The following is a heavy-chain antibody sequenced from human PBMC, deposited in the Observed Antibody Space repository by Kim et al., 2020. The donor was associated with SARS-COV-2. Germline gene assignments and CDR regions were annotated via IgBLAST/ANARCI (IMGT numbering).Heavy chain of an antibody. CDR3: ARSNGGSYSRNDYYFDY. Sequence: GESLKISCKGSGYSFTSYWIGWVRQIPGKGLELMGIIYPGDSDTRYSPSFQGQVTISADKSISTAYLQWSSLKASDTAMYYCARSNGGSYSRNDYYFDYWGQGTLVTVSS. CDR1: GYSFTSYW. D-gene: IGHD1-26*01. J-gene: IGHJ4*02. CDR2: IYPGDSDT. V-gene: IGHV5-51*01.